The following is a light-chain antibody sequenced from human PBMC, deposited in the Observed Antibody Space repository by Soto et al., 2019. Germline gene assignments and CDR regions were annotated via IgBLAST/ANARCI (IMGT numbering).Light chain of an antibody. V-gene: IGKV3-15*01. CDR1: QSLRSS. CDR2: DAS. CDR3: QQYNNWPQT. J-gene: IGKJ1*01. Sequence: ETMMTQSPDTLSVSLGDRATLSCRASQSLRSSLAWYQQKPGQAPRLLIYDASTRATGIPARFSGSGSGTDFTLTISGLQSEDFAVYYCQQYNNWPQTFGQGTKVDIK.